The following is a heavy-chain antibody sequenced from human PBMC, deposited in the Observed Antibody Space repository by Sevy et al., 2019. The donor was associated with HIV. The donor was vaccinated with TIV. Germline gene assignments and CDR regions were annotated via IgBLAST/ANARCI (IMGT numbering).Heavy chain of an antibody. D-gene: IGHD2-15*01. CDR1: GFTFSTST. J-gene: IGHJ4*02. CDR3: VRDGWNY. Sequence: GGSLRLSCAASGFTFSTSTMNWVRQAPGKGLEWVSLMTSSGSYILYADSVKGRFTISRDNAKNSVFLQMNSLRVDDTAVYYCVRDGWNYWGQGTLVTVSS. CDR2: MTSSGSYI. V-gene: IGHV3-21*01.